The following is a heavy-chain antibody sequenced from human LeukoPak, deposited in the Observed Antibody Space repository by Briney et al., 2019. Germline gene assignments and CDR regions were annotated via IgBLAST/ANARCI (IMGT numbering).Heavy chain of an antibody. J-gene: IGHJ4*02. D-gene: IGHD4-23*01. CDR2: INSDGSST. CDR1: GFTFSSYW. CDR3: ARARGNPPRNFDY. Sequence: GGSLRLSCAASGFTFSSYWMHWVRQAPGKGLVWVSRINSDGSSTSYADSMKGRFTISRDNAKNTLYLQMNSLRAEDTAVHYCARARGNPPRNFDYWGQGTLVTVSS. V-gene: IGHV3-74*01.